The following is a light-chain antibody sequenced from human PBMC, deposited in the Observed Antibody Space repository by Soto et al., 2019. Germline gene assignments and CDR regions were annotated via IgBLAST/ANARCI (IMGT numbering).Light chain of an antibody. CDR3: RSYTSGKLDV. CDR1: SSDVGGYDF. J-gene: IGLJ1*01. CDR2: DVA. Sequence: QSALAQPASVSGSPGQSISISCTGTSSDVGGYDFVSWYQQHPGKAPKLIIYDVANRASGVSSRFSGSKSGNTASLTISGLQAEDEADYHCRSYTSGKLDVFGTGTKVTVL. V-gene: IGLV2-14*01.